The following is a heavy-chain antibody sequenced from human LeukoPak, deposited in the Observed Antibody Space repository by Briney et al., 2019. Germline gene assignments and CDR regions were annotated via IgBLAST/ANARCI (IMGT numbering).Heavy chain of an antibody. CDR1: GFTFSSYA. J-gene: IGHJ4*02. CDR3: ARDPQDASSGWPYYFDY. V-gene: IGHV3-30*04. CDR2: ISYGGSNK. Sequence: RGSLRLSCAASGFTFSSYAMHWVRQAPGKGLEWVAVISYGGSNKYYADSVKGRFTISRDNSKNTLHLQMNSLRAEDTAVYYCARDPQDASSGWPYYFDYWGQGTLVTVSS. D-gene: IGHD6-19*01.